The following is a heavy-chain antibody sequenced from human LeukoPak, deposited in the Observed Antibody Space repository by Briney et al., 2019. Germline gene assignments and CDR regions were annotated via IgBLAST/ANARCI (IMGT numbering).Heavy chain of an antibody. D-gene: IGHD3/OR15-3a*01. J-gene: IGHJ6*03. CDR2: IYYSGST. CDR1: GGSISSYY. CDR3: ARETDFAGYFYYYMDV. V-gene: IGHV4-59*01. Sequence: SETLSLTCTVSGGSISSYYWSWIRQPPGKGLEWIGYIYYSGSTNYNPSLKSRVTISVDTSKNQFSLKLSSVTAADTAIYYCARETDFAGYFYYYMDVWGKGTPVTVSS.